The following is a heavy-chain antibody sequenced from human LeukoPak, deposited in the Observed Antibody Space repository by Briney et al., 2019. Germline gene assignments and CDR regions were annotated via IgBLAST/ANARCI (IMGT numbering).Heavy chain of an antibody. D-gene: IGHD1-26*01. CDR1: GGSINSNY. CDR2: IHYSGST. Sequence: SETLSLTCTVSGGSINSNYWSWIRQPPGKGLEWIGSIHYSGSTDYNPSLKSRVTISLDTSKSQVSLKLSSVTAADTAVYYCARGSPTPDYWGQGTLVIVSS. J-gene: IGHJ4*02. CDR3: ARGSPTPDY. V-gene: IGHV4-59*01.